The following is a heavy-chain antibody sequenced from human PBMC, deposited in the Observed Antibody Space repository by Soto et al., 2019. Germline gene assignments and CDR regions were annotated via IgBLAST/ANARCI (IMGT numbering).Heavy chain of an antibody. CDR3: ARVDSSGYYRD. V-gene: IGHV4-34*01. J-gene: IGHJ4*02. CDR1: GGSFSGYY. CDR2: INHSGST. D-gene: IGHD3-22*01. Sequence: QVQLQQWGAGLLKPSETLSLTCAVYGGSFSGYYWSWIRQPPGKGLEWIGEINHSGSTNYNPSLKSQVTISVDTSKNQFSLKLSSVTAADTAVYYCARVDSSGYYRDWGQGTLVTVSS.